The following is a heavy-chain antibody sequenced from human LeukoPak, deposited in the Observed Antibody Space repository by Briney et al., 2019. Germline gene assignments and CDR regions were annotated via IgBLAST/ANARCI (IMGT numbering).Heavy chain of an antibody. CDR3: ARVAAVAGTGYDWFDP. CDR1: GFTFSDYY. CDR2: ISSSSSYT. D-gene: IGHD6-19*01. V-gene: IGHV3-11*06. Sequence: KAGGSLRLSCAASGFTFSDYYMSWNRQAPGKGLEWVSYISSSSSYTNYADSVKGRFTISRDNAKNSLYLQMNSLRAEDTAVYYCARVAAVAGTGYDWFDPWGQGTLVTVSS. J-gene: IGHJ5*02.